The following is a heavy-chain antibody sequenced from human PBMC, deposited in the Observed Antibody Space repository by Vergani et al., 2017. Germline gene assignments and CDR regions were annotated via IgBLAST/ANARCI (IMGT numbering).Heavy chain of an antibody. CDR3: ARSRCIETCYMSNWLDS. V-gene: IGHV3-74*03. CDR2: IKSDGSIT. J-gene: IGHJ5*01. CDR1: GFSFNSYW. Sequence: DVHLAESGGGFFQPGGSLRLSCSASGFSFNSYWMHWVRQVPGKGLFWVSRIKSDGSITAYADSVKGRFTISRNNARNTLYLQMNSLRVEDTGVYYCARSRCIETCYMSNWLDSWGQGTLVTVSS. D-gene: IGHD3-9*01.